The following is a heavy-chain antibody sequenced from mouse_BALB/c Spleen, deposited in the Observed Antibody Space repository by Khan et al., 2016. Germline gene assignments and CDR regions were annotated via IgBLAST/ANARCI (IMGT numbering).Heavy chain of an antibody. Sequence: QVTLKESGPGLLQPSQTLSLTCSFSGFSLSTSGMGVSWIRPPSGQGLEWLAHIYWDDDKRYNPSLKSRLTISKDTSSNQVFLKITSVDTAGTATDYCAGRGGYYRYFYWYFDGWGAGTTVTVSS. V-gene: IGHV8-12*01. CDR2: IYWDDDK. CDR3: AGRGGYYRYFYWYFDG. CDR1: GFSLSTSGMG. J-gene: IGHJ1*01. D-gene: IGHD2-14*01.